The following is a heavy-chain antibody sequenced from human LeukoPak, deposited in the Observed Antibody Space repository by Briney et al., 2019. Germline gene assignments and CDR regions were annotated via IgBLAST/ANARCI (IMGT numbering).Heavy chain of an antibody. CDR1: GYTFTIYA. J-gene: IGHJ1*01. CDR2: INAGNGNT. CDR3: ARERGTWIQNYFQH. Sequence: ASVKVSCKASGYTFTIYAMHWVRQAPGQRLEWMGGINAGNGNTKYSQKFQGRVTITRDTSASTAYMELSSLRSEDAAVYYCARERGTWIQNYFQHWGQGTLVTVSS. D-gene: IGHD5-18*01. V-gene: IGHV1-3*01.